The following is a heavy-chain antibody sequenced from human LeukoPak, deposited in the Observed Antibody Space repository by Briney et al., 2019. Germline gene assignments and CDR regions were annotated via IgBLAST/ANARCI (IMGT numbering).Heavy chain of an antibody. Sequence: SVKVSCKASGGTFSSYAISWVRQAPGQGLEWMGRIIPILGIANYAQKFQGRVTITADKSTSRAYMELSSLRSEDTAVYYCATRYSSSSYNFDYCGQGTLVTVSS. CDR3: ATRYSSSSYNFDY. CDR2: IIPILGIA. D-gene: IGHD6-13*01. J-gene: IGHJ4*02. V-gene: IGHV1-69*04. CDR1: GGTFSSYA.